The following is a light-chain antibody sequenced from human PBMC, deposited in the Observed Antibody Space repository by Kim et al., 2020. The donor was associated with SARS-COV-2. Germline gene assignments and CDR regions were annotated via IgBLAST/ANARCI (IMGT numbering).Light chain of an antibody. Sequence: DIQMTQSPSFLSASLGDRVTITCRASQSFSSYLNWYQQKPGKAPKLLIYDASSLQSGVPSRFSGSGSGTDFTLTISSLEPEDFATYYCQQSYSMPWTFGQGTKVDIK. CDR3: QQSYSMPWT. CDR2: DAS. V-gene: IGKV1-39*01. CDR1: QSFSSY. J-gene: IGKJ1*01.